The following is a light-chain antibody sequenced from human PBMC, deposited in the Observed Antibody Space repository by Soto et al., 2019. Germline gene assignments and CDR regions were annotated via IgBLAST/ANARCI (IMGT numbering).Light chain of an antibody. CDR2: DAS. CDR3: QQRSNWRGWT. Sequence: EIVLTQSPATLSLSPGERATLSCRASQSVRIYLAWYQQKPGQAPRLLIYDASNRATGIPARFSGSGSGTDFSRTISSLEPEDFAVYYCQQRSNWRGWTLGQGTKVEIK. J-gene: IGKJ1*01. CDR1: QSVRIY. V-gene: IGKV3-11*01.